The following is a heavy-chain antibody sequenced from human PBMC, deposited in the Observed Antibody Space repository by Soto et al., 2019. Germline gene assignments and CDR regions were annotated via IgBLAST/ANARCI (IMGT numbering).Heavy chain of an antibody. J-gene: IGHJ6*02. Sequence: ASVKVSCKASGYTFTGYYMHWVRQAPGQGLEWMGWINPNSGGTNYAQKFQGRVTMTRDTSISTAYMELSRLRSDDTAVYYCARVYGNSDSYWGMDVWGQGTRVTVP. V-gene: IGHV1-2*02. CDR1: GYTFTGYY. D-gene: IGHD3-16*01. CDR3: ARVYGNSDSYWGMDV. CDR2: INPNSGGT.